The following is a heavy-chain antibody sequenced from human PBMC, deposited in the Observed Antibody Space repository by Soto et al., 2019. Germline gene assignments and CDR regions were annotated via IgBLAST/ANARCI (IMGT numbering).Heavy chain of an antibody. Sequence: QVQLVQSGAEVKEPGSSVKVSCKATGDLFNNYAFNWVRQAPGQGLEWMGRISPLFSTTNYAQKCPGRVTSGAYELTTIVYLEVSNLESEDTAMYDFAASSSVADAGYFKFWGQGTLVTVST. V-gene: IGHV1-69*01. CDR1: GDLFNNYA. J-gene: IGHJ4*02. CDR3: AASSSVADAGYFKF. D-gene: IGHD6-13*01. CDR2: ISPLFSTT.